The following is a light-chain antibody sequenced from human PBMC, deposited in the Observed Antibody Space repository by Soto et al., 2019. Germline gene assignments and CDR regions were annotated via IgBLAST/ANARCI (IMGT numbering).Light chain of an antibody. V-gene: IGKV1-27*01. Sequence: DIQMTQSPSSLSASVGDRVTITCRASEDISNYLAWYQQKPGKVPKLLIYGASTLQSGGPSRFSGSGSGTDFTLTISSLQTEDGATYYCQNYNRAPLTFGQGTKVESK. CDR2: GAS. J-gene: IGKJ1*01. CDR1: EDISNY. CDR3: QNYNRAPLT.